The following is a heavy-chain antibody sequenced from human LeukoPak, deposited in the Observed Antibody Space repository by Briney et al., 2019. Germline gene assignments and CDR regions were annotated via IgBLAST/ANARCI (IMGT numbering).Heavy chain of an antibody. J-gene: IGHJ3*02. CDR3: AKDDSSGSIGAFDI. CDR1: GFTFSSYG. Sequence: GGSLRLSCAASGFTFSSYGMHWVRQAPGKGLEWVAVISYDGSNKYYADSIKGRFTISRDNSKNTLYLQMNSLRADDTAVYYCAKDDSSGSIGAFDIWGQGTMVTVSS. CDR2: ISYDGSNK. D-gene: IGHD3-22*01. V-gene: IGHV3-30*18.